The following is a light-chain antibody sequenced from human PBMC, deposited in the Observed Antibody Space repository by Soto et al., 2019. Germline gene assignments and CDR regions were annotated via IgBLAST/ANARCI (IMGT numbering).Light chain of an antibody. J-gene: IGKJ1*01. CDR2: GAS. CDR1: QSVSGRY. V-gene: IGKV3-20*01. Sequence: EIVLTQSPGTLSLSPGERATLSCRASQSVSGRYLAWYQQKPGQAPRLLIYGASSRATGIPDRFSGSGSGTDFTLTISSLQSEDFAVYYCQQYNNWPWTFGQGTKVEIK. CDR3: QQYNNWPWT.